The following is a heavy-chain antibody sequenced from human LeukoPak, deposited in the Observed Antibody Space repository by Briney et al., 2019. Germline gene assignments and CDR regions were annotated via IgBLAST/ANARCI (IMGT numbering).Heavy chain of an antibody. J-gene: IGHJ3*02. D-gene: IGHD1-7*01. Sequence: ASVKVSCKASGYTLTSYYMHWVRQAPGQGLEWMGWINPNTGDTSFAQKFQGRVTLTRDTSTSTVYMELSSLRSEDTAVYYCARDQDWNYAFDIWGQGTMVTVSS. V-gene: IGHV1-2*02. CDR3: ARDQDWNYAFDI. CDR1: GYTLTSYY. CDR2: INPNTGDT.